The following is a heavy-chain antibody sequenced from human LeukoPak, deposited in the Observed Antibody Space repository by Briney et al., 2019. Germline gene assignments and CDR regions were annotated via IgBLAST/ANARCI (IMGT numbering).Heavy chain of an antibody. V-gene: IGHV3-48*03. Sequence: GGALRLSCAASGFTFSSYVMNWVRQAPGKGLEWVSYISSSGSTIYYADSVKGRFTISRDNAKNSLYLQMNSLRAEDTAVYYCARLSRVRGVNLDYWGQGTLVTVSS. J-gene: IGHJ4*02. CDR3: ARLSRVRGVNLDY. CDR1: GFTFSSYV. CDR2: ISSSGSTI. D-gene: IGHD3-10*01.